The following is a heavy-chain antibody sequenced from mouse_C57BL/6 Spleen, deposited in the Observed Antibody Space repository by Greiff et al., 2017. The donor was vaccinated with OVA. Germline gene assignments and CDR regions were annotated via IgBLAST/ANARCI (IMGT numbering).Heavy chain of an antibody. CDR2: ISDGGSYT. D-gene: IGHD1-1*01. V-gene: IGHV5-4*01. J-gene: IGHJ1*03. CDR3: AREITTVVESWYFDV. CDR1: GFTFSSYA. Sequence: EVMLVESGGGLVKPGGSLKLSCAASGFTFSSYAMSWVRQTPEKRLEWVATISDGGSYTYYPDNVKGRFTISRDNAKNNLYLQMSHLKSEDTAMYYCAREITTVVESWYFDVWGTGTTVTVSS.